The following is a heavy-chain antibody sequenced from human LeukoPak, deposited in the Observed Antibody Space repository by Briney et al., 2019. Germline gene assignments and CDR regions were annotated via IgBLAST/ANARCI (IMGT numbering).Heavy chain of an antibody. CDR2: INSDGTTT. J-gene: IGHJ4*02. Sequence: GGSPRLSCAASGFTFSSYWMHWVRQTPGKGLVWVSHINSDGTTTSYADSVKGRFTISRDNAKNTLYLQMNSLRAEDTAVYYCARGFGSSSPFDYWGQGTLVTVSS. CDR3: ARGFGSSSPFDY. CDR1: GFTFSSYW. D-gene: IGHD6-6*01. V-gene: IGHV3-74*01.